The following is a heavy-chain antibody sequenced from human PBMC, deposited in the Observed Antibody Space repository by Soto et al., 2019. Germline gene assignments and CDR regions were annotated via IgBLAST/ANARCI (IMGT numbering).Heavy chain of an antibody. CDR2: IIPILGIA. CDR3: ARQRYSSNYYYGMDV. D-gene: IGHD6-13*01. Sequence: SVKVSCKASGGTFSSYTISWVRQAPGQGLEWMGRIIPILGIANYAQKFQGRVTITADKSTSTAYMELSSLRSEDTAVYYCARQRYSSNYYYGMDVWGQGTTVTVSS. J-gene: IGHJ6*02. CDR1: GGTFSSYT. V-gene: IGHV1-69*02.